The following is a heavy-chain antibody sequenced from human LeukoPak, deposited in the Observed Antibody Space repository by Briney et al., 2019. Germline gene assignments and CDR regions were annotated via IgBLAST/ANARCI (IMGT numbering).Heavy chain of an antibody. V-gene: IGHV4-39*07. J-gene: IGHJ4*02. Sequence: SSETLSLTCTVSGGSISSSSYYWGWIRQPPGKGLEWIGSIYYSGSTYYNPSLKSRVTISVDTSKNQFSLKLSSVTAADTAVYHCARSWGYDFWSGNLLDYWGQGTLVTVSS. CDR3: ARSWGYDFWSGNLLDY. CDR1: GGSISSSSYY. CDR2: IYYSGST. D-gene: IGHD3-3*01.